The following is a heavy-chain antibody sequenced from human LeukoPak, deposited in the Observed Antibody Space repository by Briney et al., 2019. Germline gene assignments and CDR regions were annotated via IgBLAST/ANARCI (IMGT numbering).Heavy chain of an antibody. Sequence: GGSLRLSCEASSFTFSDYGMSWVRQAPGKGLEWVAGISGSGADTYYADSVKGRFTVSRDNSRNTLLLQMDRLTVEDTALYYCAKGPRALDHSTHRFDYWGKGTLVTVSS. CDR2: ISGSGADT. CDR3: AKGPRALDHSTHRFDY. V-gene: IGHV3-23*01. CDR1: SFTFSDYG. D-gene: IGHD1-1*01. J-gene: IGHJ4*02.